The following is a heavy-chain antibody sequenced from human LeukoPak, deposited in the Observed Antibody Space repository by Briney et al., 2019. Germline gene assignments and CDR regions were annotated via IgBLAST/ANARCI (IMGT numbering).Heavy chain of an antibody. V-gene: IGHV1-24*01. Sequence: GASVNVSCKLSVYSLSYLSIHWVREAPGEGREWMGGFDSENNKMVYSQKFQGRVTMTEDTSADTAYMELTSLRSEDTAVYFCATDRVYRSSGRSWGFFDYWGQGTLVIVSS. CDR3: ATDRVYRSSGRSWGFFDY. J-gene: IGHJ4*02. CDR2: FDSENNKM. D-gene: IGHD6-19*01. CDR1: VYSLSYLS.